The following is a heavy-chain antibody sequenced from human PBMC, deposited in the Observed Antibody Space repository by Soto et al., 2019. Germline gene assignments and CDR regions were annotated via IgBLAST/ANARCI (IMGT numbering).Heavy chain of an antibody. CDR3: GRDYGGY. CDR2: ISSDGNSQ. J-gene: IGHJ4*02. V-gene: IGHV3-30-3*01. Sequence: QVQLVESGGGVVQPGRSLRLSCAASGFTITTYAMHWVRQAPGKGLEWVADISSDGNSQFYADSPKGRFTISRDKSKNTVYLQINSLRPEDTAMYHCGRDYGGYWGQGTQVIVSS. D-gene: IGHD3-10*01. CDR1: GFTITTYA.